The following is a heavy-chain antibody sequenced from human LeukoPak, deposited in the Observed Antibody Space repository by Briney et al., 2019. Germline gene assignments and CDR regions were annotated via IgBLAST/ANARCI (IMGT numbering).Heavy chain of an antibody. V-gene: IGHV4-39*07. J-gene: IGHJ6*03. CDR1: GGSISSSSYY. CDR3: ARAVAVFDFPGGGDYMDV. D-gene: IGHD3-9*01. CDR2: IYYSGST. Sequence: SETLSLTCTVSGGSISSSSYYWGWIRQPPGKGLEWIGSIYYSGSTYYNPSLKSRVTISVDTSKNQFSLKLSSVTAADTAVYYCARAVAVFDFPGGGDYMDVWGKGTTVTVSS.